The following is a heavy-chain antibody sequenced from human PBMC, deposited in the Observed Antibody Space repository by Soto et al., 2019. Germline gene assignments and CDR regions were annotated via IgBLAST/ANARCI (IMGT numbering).Heavy chain of an antibody. CDR3: AKGFVMQQLVPALFDY. J-gene: IGHJ4*02. D-gene: IGHD6-13*01. CDR1: GFTFSSYG. CDR2: ISYDGSNK. V-gene: IGHV3-30*18. Sequence: GGSLRLSCAASGFTFSSYGMHWVRQAPGKGLEWVAVISYDGSNKYYADSVKGRFTISRDNSKNTLYLQMNSLRAEDTAVYYCAKGFVMQQLVPALFDYWGQGTLVTVSS.